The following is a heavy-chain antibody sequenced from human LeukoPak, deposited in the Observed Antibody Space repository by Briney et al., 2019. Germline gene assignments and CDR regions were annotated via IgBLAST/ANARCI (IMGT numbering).Heavy chain of an antibody. V-gene: IGHV1-69*13. J-gene: IGHJ6*03. CDR2: IIPIFGTA. D-gene: IGHD3-10*01. CDR1: GGTFSSYA. Sequence: SVKVSCKASGGTFSSYAISWVRQAPGQGLEWMGGIIPIFGTANYAQKFQGRVTITADESTSTAYMELSSLRSEDTAVYYCARGASRQYYGSGSPYYYMDVWGKGTTVTISS. CDR3: ARGASRQYYGSGSPYYYMDV.